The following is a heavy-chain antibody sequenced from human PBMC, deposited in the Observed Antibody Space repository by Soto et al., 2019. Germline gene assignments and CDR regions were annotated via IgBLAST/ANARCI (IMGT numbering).Heavy chain of an antibody. J-gene: IGHJ4*02. CDR1: GYTFSTYS. V-gene: IGHV1-3*01. Sequence: GASVKVSCKASGYTFSTYSMHWVRQAPGHSLEWMGWINGATGQTRSSQRFQDRVTITRDTSASTAYMELSGLRSGDTAVYYCARGLGPYYYDSSGYYVDYWGQGTLVTVSS. CDR3: ARGLGPYYYDSSGYYVDY. D-gene: IGHD3-22*01. CDR2: INGATGQT.